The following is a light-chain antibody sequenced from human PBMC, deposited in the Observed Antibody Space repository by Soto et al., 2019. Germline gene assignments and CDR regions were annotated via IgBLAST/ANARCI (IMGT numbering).Light chain of an antibody. V-gene: IGKV4-1*01. CDR3: QQYYDTPST. J-gene: IGKJ1*01. CDR2: WAS. Sequence: DIVMTQSPDSLAFSLGERATINCKSSQSVLYSSNNNNYIAWYQQKAGQPPKLIIYWASTPDSGVPDRFSGSGSGTDFTITISSLQAEDVAIYYCQQYYDTPSTFGQGTKVDIK. CDR1: QSVLYSSNNNNY.